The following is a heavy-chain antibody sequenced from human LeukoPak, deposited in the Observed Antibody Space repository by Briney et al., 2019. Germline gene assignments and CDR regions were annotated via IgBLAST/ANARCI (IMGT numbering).Heavy chain of an antibody. V-gene: IGHV1-69*01. CDR3: AREPVGYSGSYYTAFDI. D-gene: IGHD1-26*01. CDR2: IIPIFGTA. Sequence: ASVKVSCKVSGGTFSSYAISWVRQAPGQGLEWMGGIIPIFGTANYAQKFQGRVTITADESTSTAYMELSSLRSEDTAVYYCAREPVGYSGSYYTAFDIWGQGTMVTVSS. CDR1: GGTFSSYA. J-gene: IGHJ3*02.